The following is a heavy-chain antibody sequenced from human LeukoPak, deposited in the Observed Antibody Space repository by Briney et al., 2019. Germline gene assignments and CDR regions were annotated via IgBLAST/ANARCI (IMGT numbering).Heavy chain of an antibody. V-gene: IGHV4-34*01. Sequence: PSETLSLTCAAYGGSFSGYYWSWIRQPPGKGLEWIGEINHSGSTNYNPSLKSGVTISVDTTKNQSFLKLSTVNAADTAVYYRARLGFWSRWNWFDPWGQGTLVTVSS. CDR1: GGSFSGYY. CDR3: ARLGFWSRWNWFDP. CDR2: INHSGST. J-gene: IGHJ5*02. D-gene: IGHD3-3*01.